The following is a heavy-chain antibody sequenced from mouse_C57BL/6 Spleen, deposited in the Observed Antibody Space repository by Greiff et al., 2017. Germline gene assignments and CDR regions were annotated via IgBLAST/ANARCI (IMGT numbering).Heavy chain of an antibody. CDR3: GRSTAVPFEY. D-gene: IGHD6-1*01. J-gene: IGHJ2*01. CDR2: IDPNSGGT. V-gene: IGHV1-72*01. CDR1: GYTFTGYW. Sequence: QVQLQQPGAELVKPGASVKLSCKASGYTFTGYWMHWVKQRPGRGLEWIGRIDPNSGGTKYNETFKNKATLTVDKSSSTAYMHLSSLTSADSAVFYYGRSTAVPFEYWGEGTTLTVSS.